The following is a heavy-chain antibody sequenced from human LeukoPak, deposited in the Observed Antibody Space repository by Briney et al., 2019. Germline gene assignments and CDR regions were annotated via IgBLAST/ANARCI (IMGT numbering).Heavy chain of an antibody. CDR3: ARPGYCSSTSCQQPDY. Sequence: GGSLRLSCAASGFTFSSYWMHWVRQAPGKGLVWVSRISSDGSSTSYADSVKGRFTVPRDNAKNTLYLQMNSLRAEDTAVYYCARPGYCSSTSCQQPDYWGQGTLVTVSS. CDR2: ISSDGSST. D-gene: IGHD2-2*01. J-gene: IGHJ4*02. CDR1: GFTFSSYW. V-gene: IGHV3-74*01.